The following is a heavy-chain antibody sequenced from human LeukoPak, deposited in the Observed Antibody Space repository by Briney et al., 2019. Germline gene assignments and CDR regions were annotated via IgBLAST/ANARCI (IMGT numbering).Heavy chain of an antibody. J-gene: IGHJ4*02. CDR3: ARVGYSSSIDY. CDR2: ISGSGTNT. D-gene: IGHD6-6*01. Sequence: GGSLRLSCAASGFTFSSYAMNWVRQAPGKGLEWVSGISGSGTNTYYADSVKGRFTISRDNSKNTLYMQMNSLRAEDTAVYYCARVGYSSSIDYWGQGTLVTVSS. CDR1: GFTFSSYA. V-gene: IGHV3-23*01.